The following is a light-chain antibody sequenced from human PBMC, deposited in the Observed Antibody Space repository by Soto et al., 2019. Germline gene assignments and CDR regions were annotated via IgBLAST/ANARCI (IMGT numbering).Light chain of an antibody. Sequence: EIVLTQSPGTLSLSPGERATLSCRASQSVSSSYLAWYQQKPGQAPRLLIYGASSRATGIPDRFSGSGSGTDITLTISRREREVFPVYYSQHYGSPLLVTFGPGTKLDI. J-gene: IGKJ3*01. CDR2: GAS. V-gene: IGKV3-20*01. CDR3: QHYGSPLLVT. CDR1: QSVSSSY.